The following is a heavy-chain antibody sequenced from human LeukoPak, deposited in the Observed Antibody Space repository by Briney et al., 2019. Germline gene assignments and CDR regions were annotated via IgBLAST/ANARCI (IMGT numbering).Heavy chain of an antibody. CDR1: GGSISSYY. D-gene: IGHD5-18*01. V-gene: IGHV4-59*01. CDR3: ARDPGAMANFDP. J-gene: IGHJ5*02. CDR2: IYYSGST. Sequence: SETLSLTCTVSGGSISSYYWSWIRQPPGKGLEWIGYIYYSGSTNYNPSLKSRVTISVDTSKNQFSLKLSSVTAADTAVYYCARDPGAMANFDPWGQGTLVTVSS.